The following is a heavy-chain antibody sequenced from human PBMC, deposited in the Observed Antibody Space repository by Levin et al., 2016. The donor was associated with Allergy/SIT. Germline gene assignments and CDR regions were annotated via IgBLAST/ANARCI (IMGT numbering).Heavy chain of an antibody. Sequence: WIRQPPGKGLEWIGEINHGGNTNYNPSLKSRLTISVDTSKNQFSLKLTSVTAADTAVYYCARTRYSSGWSPSYYFYYMDVWGSGTTVTVSS. V-gene: IGHV4-34*01. CDR2: INHGGNT. CDR3: ARTRYSSGWSPSYYFYYMDV. D-gene: IGHD6-19*01. J-gene: IGHJ6*03.